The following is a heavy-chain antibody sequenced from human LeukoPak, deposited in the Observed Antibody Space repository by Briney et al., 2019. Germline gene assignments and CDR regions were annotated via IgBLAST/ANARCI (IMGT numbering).Heavy chain of an antibody. CDR2: IKQDGSEK. CDR3: AGVGIDGAFDI. J-gene: IGHJ3*02. V-gene: IGHV3-7*01. Sequence: GGSLRLSCAASGFTFSSYWMNWVRQAPGKGLEWVANIKQDGSEKYYVDSVKGRFTISRDNSKNSLYLQMNSLRAEDTAVYYCAGVGIDGAFDIWGQGTMVTVSS. D-gene: IGHD1-14*01. CDR1: GFTFSSYW.